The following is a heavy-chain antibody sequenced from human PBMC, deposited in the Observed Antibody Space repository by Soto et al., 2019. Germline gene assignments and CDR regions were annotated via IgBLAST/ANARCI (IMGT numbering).Heavy chain of an antibody. V-gene: IGHV4-31*03. Sequence: TLSLTCTVSGGYISSGGYYWSWIRQHPGKGLEWIGYIYYSGSTYYNPSLKSRVTISVDTSKNQFSLKLSSVTASDTAVYYCARVFGFGGMDVWVQGTTVTVSS. D-gene: IGHD3-10*01. CDR2: IYYSGST. CDR1: GGYISSGGYY. J-gene: IGHJ6*02. CDR3: ARVFGFGGMDV.